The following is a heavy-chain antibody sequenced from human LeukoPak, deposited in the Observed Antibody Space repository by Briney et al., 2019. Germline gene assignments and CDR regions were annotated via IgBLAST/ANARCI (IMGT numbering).Heavy chain of an antibody. V-gene: IGHV3-23*01. CDR3: AKDLGYIYAYHYGMDV. CDR1: GFTFSNAW. Sequence: GGSLRLSCAASGFTFSNAWMSWVRQAPGKGLEWVSAISGSGGSTYYAASVRGRFTISRDNAKNTVDLQMNSLRAEDTAVYYCAKDLGYIYAYHYGMDVWGQGTTVTVSS. D-gene: IGHD2-15*01. CDR2: ISGSGGST. J-gene: IGHJ6*02.